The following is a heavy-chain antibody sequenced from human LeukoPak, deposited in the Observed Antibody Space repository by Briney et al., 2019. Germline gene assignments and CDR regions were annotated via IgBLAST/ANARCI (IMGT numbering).Heavy chain of an antibody. D-gene: IGHD2-2*01. J-gene: IGHJ4*02. V-gene: IGHV3-7*05. CDR1: GFTFSNCW. CDR3: VRYGRVLDY. CDR2: INEDGSEK. Sequence: PGGSLRLSCAASGFTFSNCWMTWVRQAPGKGLEWVGNINEDGSEKHYVDSVKGRFSISRDNAKNSLYLQMNSLRAEDTAVYYCVRYGRVLDYWGQGSLVNVSS.